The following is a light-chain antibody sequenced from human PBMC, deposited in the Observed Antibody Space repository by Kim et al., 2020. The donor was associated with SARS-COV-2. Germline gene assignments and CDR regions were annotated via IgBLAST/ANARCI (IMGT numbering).Light chain of an antibody. CDR2: QDD. V-gene: IGLV3-1*01. J-gene: IGLJ1*01. Sequence: VAPGQTASITCSGDELGDKYTCWYQQKPGQSPVLVIYQDDKRPSGIPERFSGSNSGNAATLTISGTQAMDEADYYCQAWDSSTVVFGPGTKVTVL. CDR1: ELGDKY. CDR3: QAWDSSTVV.